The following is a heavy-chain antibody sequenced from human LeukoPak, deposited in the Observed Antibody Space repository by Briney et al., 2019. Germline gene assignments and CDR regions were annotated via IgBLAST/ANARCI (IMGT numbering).Heavy chain of an antibody. D-gene: IGHD3-9*01. CDR3: ARGGGVDILTGFQY. CDR1: GGTLTNYA. Sequence: VASVKVSCKASGGTLTNYAINWVRQAPGQGLEWMGRIIPILDVTNYAQKFQGRVTITADQSTSTAYMELSSLRSEDTAVYYCARGGGVDILTGFQYWGQGTLVTVSS. V-gene: IGHV1-69*04. J-gene: IGHJ4*02. CDR2: IIPILDVT.